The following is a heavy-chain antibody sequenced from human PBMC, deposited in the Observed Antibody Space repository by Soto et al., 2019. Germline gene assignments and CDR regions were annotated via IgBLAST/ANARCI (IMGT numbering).Heavy chain of an antibody. CDR1: GFTFSSYA. Sequence: EVQLVESGGGLVQPGGSLRLSCAASGFTFSSYAMHWVRQAPGKGLEYVSAISSNGGSTYYANSVKGRFTISRDNSKNTLYLQMGRLRAEDMAVYYCAREVVTGTADYWGQGTLVTVSS. CDR3: AREVVTGTADY. J-gene: IGHJ4*02. D-gene: IGHD1-20*01. V-gene: IGHV3-64*01. CDR2: ISSNGGST.